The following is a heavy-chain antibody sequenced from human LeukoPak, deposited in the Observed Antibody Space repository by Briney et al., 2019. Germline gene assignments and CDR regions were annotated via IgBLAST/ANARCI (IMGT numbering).Heavy chain of an antibody. D-gene: IGHD3-16*02. CDR1: GFIFSSYW. J-gene: IGHJ6*02. CDR3: AKDWGPDYVWGSYRYTVRRVQSHYGMDV. Sequence: GGSLRLSCAASGFIFSSYWMHWVRQVPGKGLVWVSRIKSDGSSTTQADSVKGRFTISRDNAKNTLYLQMNSLRAEDTAVYYCAKDWGPDYVWGSYRYTVRRVQSHYGMDVWGQGTTVTVSS. V-gene: IGHV3-74*01. CDR2: IKSDGSST.